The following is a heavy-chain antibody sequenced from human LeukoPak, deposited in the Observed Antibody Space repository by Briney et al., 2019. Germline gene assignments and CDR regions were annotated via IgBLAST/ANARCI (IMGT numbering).Heavy chain of an antibody. V-gene: IGHV3-30*18. CDR3: AKVDSKYYYDSSGYIGPFDY. D-gene: IGHD3-22*01. CDR1: GFTFSSYG. Sequence: PGRSLRLSCAASGFTFSSYGMHWVRQAPGKGLEWVAVILYDGSNKYYADSVKGRFTISRDNSKNTLYLQMNSLRAEDTAVYYCAKVDSKYYYDSSGYIGPFDYWGQGTLVTVSS. CDR2: ILYDGSNK. J-gene: IGHJ4*02.